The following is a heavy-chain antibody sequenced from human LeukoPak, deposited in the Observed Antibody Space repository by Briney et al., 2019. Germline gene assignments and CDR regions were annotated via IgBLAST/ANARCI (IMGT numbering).Heavy chain of an antibody. Sequence: GGSLRLSCAASGLSFGFYAMSWVRQAPGKGLEWVSSISGGGAGTYYADSVRGRFTISRDNSKNTLYLQMNSLRAEDTAVYYCATQGGNFDYWGQGTLVTVSS. D-gene: IGHD3-16*01. CDR3: ATQGGNFDY. J-gene: IGHJ4*02. CDR2: ISGGGAGT. CDR1: GLSFGFYA. V-gene: IGHV3-23*01.